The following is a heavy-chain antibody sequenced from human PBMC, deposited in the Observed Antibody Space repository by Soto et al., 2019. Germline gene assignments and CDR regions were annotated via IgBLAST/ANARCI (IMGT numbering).Heavy chain of an antibody. CDR1: GVSISSGNYY. Sequence: QVQLQESGPGLVKPSQTLSLTCTVSGVSISSGNYYWTWMRQPPGKGLEWIGYMHSSGNYYYNPSLKSRVTISVDPYKNQFSLKLSSVTAADTSVYSGARHTEGVHWGQGALVTVSS. J-gene: IGHJ4*02. D-gene: IGHD3-10*01. V-gene: IGHV4-30-4*01. CDR3: ARHTEGVH. CDR2: MHSSGNY.